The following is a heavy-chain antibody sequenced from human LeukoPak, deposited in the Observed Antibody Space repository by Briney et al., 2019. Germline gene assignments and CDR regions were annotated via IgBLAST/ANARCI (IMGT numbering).Heavy chain of an antibody. CDR2: IIPILGIA. V-gene: IGHV1-69*04. Sequence: SVKVSCKASGGTFSSYAISWVRQAPGQGLEWMGRIIPILGIANYAQKFQGRVTITADKSTSTAYMELSSLRFEDTAVYYCARMYSSSWKRVDYWGQGTLVTVSS. CDR1: GGTFSSYA. CDR3: ARMYSSSWKRVDY. D-gene: IGHD6-13*01. J-gene: IGHJ4*02.